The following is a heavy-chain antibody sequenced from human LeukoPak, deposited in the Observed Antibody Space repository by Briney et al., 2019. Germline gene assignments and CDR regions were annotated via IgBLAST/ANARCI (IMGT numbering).Heavy chain of an antibody. Sequence: GGSLRLSCVASGFTLSSYSMNWVRQAPGKGLEWVSSISSSSSYIYYADSVKGRFTISRDNAKNSLYLQMNSLRAEDTAVYYCARDPSVIAAAAPGNWFDPWGQGTLVTVSS. CDR1: GFTLSSYS. V-gene: IGHV3-21*01. J-gene: IGHJ5*02. D-gene: IGHD6-13*01. CDR2: ISSSSSYI. CDR3: ARDPSVIAAAAPGNWFDP.